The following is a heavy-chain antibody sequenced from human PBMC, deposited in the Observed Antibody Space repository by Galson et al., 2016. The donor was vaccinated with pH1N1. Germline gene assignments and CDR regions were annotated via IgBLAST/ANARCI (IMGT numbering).Heavy chain of an antibody. V-gene: IGHV3-30*18. CDR2: ISYDGSVE. Sequence: SLRLSCAASGFTFSSFGMHWVRQAPGKGLEWMAVISYDGSVEYYGDSVKGRFSISRDNSKNTLYLQMNCLRPEDTAVYYCAKESGEDWSGSKRYSFDYWGQGALVTVSS. CDR1: GFTFSSFG. D-gene: IGHD3-3*01. J-gene: IGHJ4*02. CDR3: AKESGEDWSGSKRYSFDY.